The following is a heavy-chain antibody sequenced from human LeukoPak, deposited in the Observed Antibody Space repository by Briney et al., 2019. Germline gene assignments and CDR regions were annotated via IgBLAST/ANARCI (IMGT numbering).Heavy chain of an antibody. CDR2: INPNSGGT. Sequence: ASVKVSCKASGYTFTGYYMHWVRQAPGQGLEWMGWINPNSGGTNYAQKFQGRVTMTRDTSISTAYMELSRLRSDDTAVYYCARDYGDYGGLDYWGQGTLDTVSS. J-gene: IGHJ4*02. V-gene: IGHV1-2*02. CDR3: ARDYGDYGGLDY. D-gene: IGHD4-17*01. CDR1: GYTFTGYY.